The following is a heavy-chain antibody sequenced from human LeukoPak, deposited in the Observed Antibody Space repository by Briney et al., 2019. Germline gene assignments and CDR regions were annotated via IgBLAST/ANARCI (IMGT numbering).Heavy chain of an antibody. CDR3: ARKRKSGGSATSDWFDP. Sequence: GASVKVSCKASGYTFTGYYMHWVRQAPGQGREWMGWINPNSGGTNYAQKFQGRVTMTRDTSISTAYMELSRLRSDDTAVYYCARKRKSGGSATSDWFDPWGQGTLVTVSS. D-gene: IGHD2-15*01. J-gene: IGHJ5*02. CDR1: GYTFTGYY. V-gene: IGHV1-2*02. CDR2: INPNSGGT.